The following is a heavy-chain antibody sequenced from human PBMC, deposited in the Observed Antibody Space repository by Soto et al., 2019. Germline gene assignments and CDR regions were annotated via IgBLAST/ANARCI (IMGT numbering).Heavy chain of an antibody. CDR2: IYYSGST. CDR3: ARESSGYDTYYFDY. D-gene: IGHD5-12*01. CDR1: GGSISSGDYY. J-gene: IGHJ4*02. Sequence: QVQLQESGPGLVKPSQTLSLTCTVSGGSISSGDYYWSWIRQPPGKGLEWIGYIYYSGSTYYNPSLQSRVTISVDTSKNQFALKLSSVTAADTAVYYCARESSGYDTYYFDYWGQGTLVTVSS. V-gene: IGHV4-30-4*01.